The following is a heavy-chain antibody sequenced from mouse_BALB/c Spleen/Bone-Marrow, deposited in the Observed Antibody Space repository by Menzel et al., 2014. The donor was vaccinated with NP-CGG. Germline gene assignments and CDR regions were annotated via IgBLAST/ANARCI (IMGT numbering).Heavy chain of an antibody. CDR3: TRSLRLFDY. D-gene: IGHD1-1*01. V-gene: IGHV6-6*02. J-gene: IGHJ2*01. CDR1: GFTFSNYW. Sequence: LQESGGGLVQPGGSMKLSCVASGFTFSNYWMNWVRQSPEKGLEWVAEIRLKSNNYATHYAESVKGRFTISRDDSKSSVYLQMNYLRAEDTGIYYCTRSLRLFDYWGQGTTLTVSS. CDR2: IRLKSNNYAT.